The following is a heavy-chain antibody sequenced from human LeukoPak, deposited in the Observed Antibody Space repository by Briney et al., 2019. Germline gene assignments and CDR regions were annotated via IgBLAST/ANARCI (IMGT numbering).Heavy chain of an antibody. J-gene: IGHJ4*02. Sequence: GGSPRLSCAASGFTFSSYGMHWVRQAPGKGLEWVAVIWYDGSNKYYADSVKGRFTISRDNSKNTLYLQMNSLRAEDTAVYYCASYLYWWSDLGYWGQGTLVTVSS. CDR3: ASYLYWWSDLGY. CDR1: GFTFSSYG. V-gene: IGHV3-33*01. CDR2: IWYDGSNK. D-gene: IGHD2-8*02.